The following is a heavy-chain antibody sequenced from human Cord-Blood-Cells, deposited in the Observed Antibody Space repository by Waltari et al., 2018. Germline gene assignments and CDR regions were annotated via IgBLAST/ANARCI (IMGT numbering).Heavy chain of an antibody. J-gene: IGHJ1*01. CDR3: ARPRTGTEYFQH. Sequence: QVQLVESGGGVVQPGRSLRLSCAASGFTFSSYAMHWVRQAPGKGLEWVAVISYDGSNKYYADSVKGRFTISRDNSKNTLYLQMNSLRAEDTAVYYCARPRTGTEYFQHWGQGTLVTVSS. CDR1: GFTFSSYA. V-gene: IGHV3-30-3*01. D-gene: IGHD1-1*01. CDR2: ISYDGSNK.